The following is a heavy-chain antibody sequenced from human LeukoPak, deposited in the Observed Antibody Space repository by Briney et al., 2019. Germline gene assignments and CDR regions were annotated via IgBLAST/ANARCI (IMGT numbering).Heavy chain of an antibody. Sequence: PSETLSLTCAVYGGSFSGYYWSWIRQPPGKGLEWIGEINHSGSTNYNPSLKSRVTISVDTSKNQFSLKLSSVTAADTVVYYCARTPYSNYRNFDYWGQGTLVTVSS. J-gene: IGHJ4*02. V-gene: IGHV4-34*01. CDR3: ARTPYSNYRNFDY. CDR1: GGSFSGYY. D-gene: IGHD4-11*01. CDR2: INHSGST.